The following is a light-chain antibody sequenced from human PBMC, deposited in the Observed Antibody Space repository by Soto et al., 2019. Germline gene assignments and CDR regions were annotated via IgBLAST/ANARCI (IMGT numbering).Light chain of an antibody. V-gene: IGKV1-39*01. CDR3: QQSFNTPWT. CDR1: QTILKN. CDR2: SAS. J-gene: IGKJ1*01. Sequence: DIQMTQSPFSLSASIGDRVTITCRASQTILKNLNWYQHKPGKAPKLLISSASSLQRGVPSRFSGVGSGTEFTLTISGLQPEDFATYHCQQSFNTPWTFGQGTKVDIK.